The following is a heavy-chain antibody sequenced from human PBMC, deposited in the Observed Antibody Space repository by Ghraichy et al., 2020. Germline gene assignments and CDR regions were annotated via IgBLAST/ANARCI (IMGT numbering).Heavy chain of an antibody. D-gene: IGHD6-19*01. J-gene: IGHJ4*02. CDR2: IWYDGSHT. Sequence: LSLTCAASGFAFRSHAMHWVRQAPGKGLEWMAMIWYDGSHTFYADSVKGRFTISRDNSKNTVHLQLTSLRVEDTAVYYCARDPPGSGWALDYWGQGTLVTVSS. CDR3: ARDPPGSGWALDY. V-gene: IGHV3-33*01. CDR1: GFAFRSHA.